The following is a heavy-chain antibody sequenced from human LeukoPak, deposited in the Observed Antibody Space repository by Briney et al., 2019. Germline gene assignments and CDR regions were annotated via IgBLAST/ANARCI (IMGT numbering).Heavy chain of an antibody. CDR1: GFTFSSYG. J-gene: IGHJ6*02. CDR3: AKGGWDTAIGVSYYYYGMDV. CDR2: ISYDGSNK. D-gene: IGHD5-18*01. Sequence: GGSLRLSCAASGFTFSSYGMHWVCQAPGKGLEWVAVISYDGSNKYYADSVKGRFTISRDNSKNTLYLQMNSLRAEDTAVYYCAKGGWDTAIGVSYYYYGMDVWGQGTTVTVSS. V-gene: IGHV3-30*18.